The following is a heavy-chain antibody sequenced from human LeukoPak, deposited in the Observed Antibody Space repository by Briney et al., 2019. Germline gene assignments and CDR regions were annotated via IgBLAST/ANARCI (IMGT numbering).Heavy chain of an antibody. J-gene: IGHJ6*02. CDR2: ISSSDSTI. Sequence: GGSLRLSCAASGFTFSSYEMNWVRQAPGEGLEWVSYISSSDSTIYYADSVKGQFTISRDNAKNSLYLQMNSLRAEDTAVYYCARGYVDTAMLTAYYGMDVWGQGTTVTVSS. V-gene: IGHV3-48*03. D-gene: IGHD5-18*01. CDR1: GFTFSSYE. CDR3: ARGYVDTAMLTAYYGMDV.